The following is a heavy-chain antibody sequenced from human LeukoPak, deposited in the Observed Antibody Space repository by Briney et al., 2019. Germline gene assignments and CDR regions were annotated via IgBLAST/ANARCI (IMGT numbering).Heavy chain of an antibody. D-gene: IGHD3-10*01. Sequence: ASVKVSCKASGYTFTGYYMHWVRQAPGQGLEWMGWINPNSGGTNYAQKFQGRVTITRNTSISTAYMELSSLRSEDAAVYYCARGGSGWFGEPPAAYWGQGTLVTVSS. V-gene: IGHV1-2*02. CDR2: INPNSGGT. CDR1: GYTFTGYY. CDR3: ARGGSGWFGEPPAAY. J-gene: IGHJ4*02.